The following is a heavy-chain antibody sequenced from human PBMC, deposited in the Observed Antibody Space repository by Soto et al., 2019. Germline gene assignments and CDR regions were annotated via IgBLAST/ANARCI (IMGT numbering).Heavy chain of an antibody. D-gene: IGHD3-9*01. CDR1: GFTFTSSA. J-gene: IGHJ3*02. CDR3: AAASYYDILSPRAFDI. V-gene: IGHV1-58*02. Sequence: SVKVSCKASGFTFTSSAMQWVRQARGQRLEWIGWIVVGSGNTNYAQKFQERVTITRDMSTSTAYMELSSLRSEDTAVYYCAAASYYDILSPRAFDIWGQGTMVTVSS. CDR2: IVVGSGNT.